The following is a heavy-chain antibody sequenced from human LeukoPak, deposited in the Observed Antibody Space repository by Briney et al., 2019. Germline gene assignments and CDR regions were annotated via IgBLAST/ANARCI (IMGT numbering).Heavy chain of an antibody. J-gene: IGHJ4*02. CDR1: GYTFTGYY. CDR3: AKSAGDILVVPAASPPDY. Sequence: ASVKVSCKASGYTFTGYYMHWVRQAPGQGLEWMGWINPNSGGTNYAQKFQGRVTMTRDTSISTAYMELSRLRSDDTAVYYCAKSAGDILVVPAASPPDYWGQGTLVTVSS. V-gene: IGHV1-2*02. CDR2: INPNSGGT. D-gene: IGHD2-2*01.